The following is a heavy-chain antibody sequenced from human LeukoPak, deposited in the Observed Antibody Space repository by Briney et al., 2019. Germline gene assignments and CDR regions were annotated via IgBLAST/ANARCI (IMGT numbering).Heavy chain of an antibody. CDR3: ARHGYDILTGYYVAFDY. CDR2: IYPGDSDT. Sequence: GESLKISCKGSRYSFTNYWIGWVRQMPGKGLGWLGIIYPGDSDTRYSPSFQGQVTISADKSISTAYLQWSSLKASDTAMYYCARHGYDILTGYYVAFDYWGQGTLVTVSS. J-gene: IGHJ4*02. D-gene: IGHD3-9*01. CDR1: RYSFTNYW. V-gene: IGHV5-51*01.